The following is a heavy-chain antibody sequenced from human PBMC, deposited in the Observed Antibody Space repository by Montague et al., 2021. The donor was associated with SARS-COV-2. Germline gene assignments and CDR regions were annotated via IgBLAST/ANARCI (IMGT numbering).Heavy chain of an antibody. Sequence: SLRLSCAASGFTFDDYAMHWVRQAPGKGLEWVSGISWNSGNIGYADSAKGRFTISRDNAKNSLYLQMNSLRAEDAALYYCAKGEIGSGWYGAFDIWGQGTMVTVSS. J-gene: IGHJ3*02. CDR2: ISWNSGNI. CDR1: GFTFDDYA. D-gene: IGHD6-19*01. CDR3: AKGEIGSGWYGAFDI. V-gene: IGHV3-9*01.